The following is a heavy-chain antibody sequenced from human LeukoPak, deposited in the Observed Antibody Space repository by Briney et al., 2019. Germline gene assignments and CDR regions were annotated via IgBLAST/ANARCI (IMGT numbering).Heavy chain of an antibody. CDR3: ARFAVVPDYYFDY. J-gene: IGHJ4*02. CDR1: GGSISISGHY. CDR2: IYYSGTT. Sequence: PSETLSLTCTVSGGSISISGHYWHWIRQPSGKGLEWIGSIYYSGTTFYNLSLKGRVTISVDTSKNQFSLKLNSVTAADTAVYYCARFAVVPDYYFDYWGQGTLVTVSS. V-gene: IGHV4-39*01. D-gene: IGHD2-2*01.